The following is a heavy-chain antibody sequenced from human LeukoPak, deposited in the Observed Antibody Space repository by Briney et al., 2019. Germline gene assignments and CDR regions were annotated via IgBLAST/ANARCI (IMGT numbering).Heavy chain of an antibody. V-gene: IGHV3-66*02. CDR3: ARGLGYSSGWYFDY. CDR1: GFTVSSNY. CDR2: IYSGGST. Sequence: GGSLRLSCAASGFTVSSNYVSWVRQAPGKGLEWVSVIYSGGSTYYADSVKGRFTISRDKSKNTLYLQMNSLRAEDTAVYYCARGLGYSSGWYFDYWGQGTLVTVSS. D-gene: IGHD6-19*01. J-gene: IGHJ4*02.